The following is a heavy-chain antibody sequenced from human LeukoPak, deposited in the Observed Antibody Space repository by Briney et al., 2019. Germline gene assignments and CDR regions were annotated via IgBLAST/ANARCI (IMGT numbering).Heavy chain of an antibody. D-gene: IGHD6-19*01. V-gene: IGHV3-48*03. CDR1: GFTFNTHE. CDR3: AKWLVV. J-gene: IGHJ4*02. CDR2: ISSSGSSM. Sequence: GGSLRLSCAASGFTFNTHEMNWVRQAPGKGLEWASSISSSGSSMYYADSVKGRFTISRDNAKNSLYLQMNSLRAEDTAVYYCAKWLVVGGQGTLVTVS.